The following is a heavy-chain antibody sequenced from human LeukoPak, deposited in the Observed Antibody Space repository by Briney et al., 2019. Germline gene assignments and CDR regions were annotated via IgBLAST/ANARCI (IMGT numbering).Heavy chain of an antibody. CDR1: GFTFSNAW. Sequence: GGSLRLSCAASGFTFSNAWMSWVRQAPGEGLEWVGRIKSKTDGGTTDYAAPVKGRFTISRDDSKNTLYLQMNSLKTEDTAVYYCTTDVSGYDFWSGYYSGSWGQGTLVTVSS. V-gene: IGHV3-15*01. J-gene: IGHJ5*02. D-gene: IGHD3-3*01. CDR3: TTDVSGYDFWSGYYSGS. CDR2: IKSKTDGGTT.